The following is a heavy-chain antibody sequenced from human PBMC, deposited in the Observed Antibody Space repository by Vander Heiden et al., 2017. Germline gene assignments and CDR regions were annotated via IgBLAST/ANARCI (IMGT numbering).Heavy chain of an antibody. D-gene: IGHD1-26*01. CDR1: GFTFSSDS. J-gene: IGHJ4*02. CDR2: ISSSSSTI. CDR3: ARDRREWELLLPFDY. V-gene: IGHV3-48*02. Sequence: EVQLVESGGGLVQPGGSLRPSCAASGFTFSSDSMNWVRQAPGKGLEWISYISSSSSTIYYADSVKGRFTISRDDAKNSLYLQMNSLRDEDTAVYYCARDRREWELLLPFDYWGQGTLVTVSS.